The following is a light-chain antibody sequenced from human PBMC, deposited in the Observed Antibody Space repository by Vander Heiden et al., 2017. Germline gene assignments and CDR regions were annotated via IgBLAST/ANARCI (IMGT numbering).Light chain of an antibody. Sequence: SYELTQPPSVSVSPGQTASITCSGDKLGDKYACWYQQKPGQSPVLVIYQDSKRPSGIPERFSGSNSANTATLNISGTQAMDEADDYCQAWDSRKGVFGGGTKLTVL. CDR2: QDS. CDR1: KLGDKY. J-gene: IGLJ2*01. V-gene: IGLV3-1*01. CDR3: QAWDSRKGV.